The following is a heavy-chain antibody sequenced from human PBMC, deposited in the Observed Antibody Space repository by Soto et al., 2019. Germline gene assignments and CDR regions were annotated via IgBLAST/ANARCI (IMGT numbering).Heavy chain of an antibody. CDR1: GDAISTVDYF. Sequence: SETLSLTCSVSGDAISTVDYFWAWIRQPPGQALEYIGYIYKSATTYYNPSFESLVAISLDTSKSQFSLNVTSVTAADTAVYFCARGRYCLTGRCFPNWFDSWGQGALVTVSS. CDR3: ARGRYCLTGRCFPNWFDS. V-gene: IGHV4-30-4*08. J-gene: IGHJ5*01. D-gene: IGHD2-15*01. CDR2: IYKSATT.